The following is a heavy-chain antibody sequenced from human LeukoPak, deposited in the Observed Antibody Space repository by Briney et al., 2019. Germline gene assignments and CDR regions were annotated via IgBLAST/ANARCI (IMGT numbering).Heavy chain of an antibody. D-gene: IGHD1-1*01. J-gene: IGHJ6*03. CDR2: ISYDGSKK. V-gene: IGHV3-30*03. CDR1: GFTFSTYG. CDR3: ARGGSPVHYYYMDV. Sequence: GGSLRLSCAASGFTFSTYGMHWVRQAPGKGLECVAVISYDGSKKYYVDSVKGRFTISRDNAKNTLYLQMNSLRAEDTAVYYCARGGSPVHYYYMDVWGKGTTVTISS.